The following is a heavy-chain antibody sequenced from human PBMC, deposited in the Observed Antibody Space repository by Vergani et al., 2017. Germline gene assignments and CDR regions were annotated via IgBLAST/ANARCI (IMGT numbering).Heavy chain of an antibody. D-gene: IGHD3-22*01. CDR3: ARLYGRDSSGSKYFDY. V-gene: IGHV4-59*01. CDR1: GGSISSYY. J-gene: IGHJ4*02. CDR2: IYYSGST. Sequence: QVQLQESGPGLVKPSETLSLTCTVSGGSISSYYWSWIRQPPGKGLEWIGYIYYSGSTNYNPSLKSRVTISVDTSKNQFSLKLSSVTAADTAAYYCARLYGRDSSGSKYFDYWGQGTLVTVSS.